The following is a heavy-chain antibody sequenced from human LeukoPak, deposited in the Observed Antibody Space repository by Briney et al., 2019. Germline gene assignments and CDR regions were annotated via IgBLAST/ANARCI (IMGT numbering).Heavy chain of an antibody. Sequence: GGSLRLSCAASGLTFSAYSMNWVRQAPGQGLDWISYISRNSQSQEYADSVKGRFTMSRDNSKNTLYLQMNSLRAEDTAVYYCAKMGKNYGGNSGQGSIDSWGQGTLVTVSS. CDR3: AKMGKNYGGNSGQGSIDS. D-gene: IGHD4-23*01. CDR2: ISRNSQSQ. J-gene: IGHJ4*02. CDR1: GLTFSAYS. V-gene: IGHV3-48*01.